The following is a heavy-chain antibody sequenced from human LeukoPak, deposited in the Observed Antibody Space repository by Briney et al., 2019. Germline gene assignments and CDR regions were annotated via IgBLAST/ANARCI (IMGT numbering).Heavy chain of an antibody. J-gene: IGHJ4*02. CDR2: ISGSGGTT. Sequence: PGGSLRLSCAASGFTVSNNYMSWVRLTPGKGLEWVSAISGSGGTTYYTDSVKGRFTISRDSSTNTLYLQLSSLRAEDTAIYYCARGGSVFAYFFDYWGQGTLVTVSS. D-gene: IGHD3-10*01. CDR1: GFTVSNNY. V-gene: IGHV3-23*01. CDR3: ARGGSVFAYFFDY.